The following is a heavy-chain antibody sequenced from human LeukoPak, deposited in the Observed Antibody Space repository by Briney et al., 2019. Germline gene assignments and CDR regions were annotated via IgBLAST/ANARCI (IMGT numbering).Heavy chain of an antibody. CDR2: IYYSGST. CDR1: GASFTSDFYY. Sequence: PSETLSLTCTVSGASFTSDFYYWGWIRQPPGKGLEWIGGIYYSGSTYYSPSLKSRVTISLDTSKNQFSLMLSSVTAADTAVYFCARHVAFCGDDCYWGFDSWGQGTLVTVSS. CDR3: ARHVAFCGDDCYWGFDS. D-gene: IGHD2-21*02. V-gene: IGHV4-39*01. J-gene: IGHJ4*02.